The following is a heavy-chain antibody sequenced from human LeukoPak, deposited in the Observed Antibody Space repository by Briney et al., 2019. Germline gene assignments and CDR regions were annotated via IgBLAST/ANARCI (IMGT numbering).Heavy chain of an antibody. CDR1: GGSISSGSYY. V-gene: IGHV4-61*02. CDR3: ARDLSCSSTSCNAFDI. CDR2: IYTSGST. D-gene: IGHD2-2*01. J-gene: IGHJ3*02. Sequence: SETLSLTCTVSGGSISSGSYYWSWIRQPAGKGLEWIGRIYTSGSTNYNPSLKSRVTISVGTSKNQFSLKLSSVTAADTAVYYCARDLSCSSTSCNAFDIWGQGTMVTVSS.